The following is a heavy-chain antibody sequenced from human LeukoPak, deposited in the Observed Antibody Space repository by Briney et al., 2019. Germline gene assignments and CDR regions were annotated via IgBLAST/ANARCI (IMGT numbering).Heavy chain of an antibody. CDR1: GFTVSSCY. CDR2: LYSDGST. D-gene: IGHD3-22*01. CDR3: ARAAYDSNGYTANHDY. Sequence: GGSLRLSCAASGFTVSSCYMSWVRQAPGKGLEWVSVLYSDGSTYYADSVKGRFTISRDNSRNTLFLQMNNLRAEDTAFYYCARAAYDSNGYTANHDYWGQGTLVTVSS. V-gene: IGHV3-53*01. J-gene: IGHJ4*02.